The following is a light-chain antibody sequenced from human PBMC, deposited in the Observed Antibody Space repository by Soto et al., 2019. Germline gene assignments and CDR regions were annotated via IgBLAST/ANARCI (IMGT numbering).Light chain of an antibody. CDR3: QQCNNWPLT. V-gene: IGKV3-15*01. CDR1: QNVGNN. J-gene: IGKJ1*01. CDR2: GAS. Sequence: DIVMTPSPSTLSVSIGERAPLSCRASQNVGNNLVWYQQKPGQAPRLLIYGASTRAAGIPDRFSGSGSGTEFTLTISSLQSEDFAVYYCQQCNNWPLTFGQGTNADIK.